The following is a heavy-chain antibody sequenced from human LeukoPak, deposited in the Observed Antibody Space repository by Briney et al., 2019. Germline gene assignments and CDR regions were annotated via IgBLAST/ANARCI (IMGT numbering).Heavy chain of an antibody. J-gene: IGHJ6*04. V-gene: IGHV3-21*01. D-gene: IGHD6-19*01. CDR2: IGSSRDYI. Sequence: GESLRLSCAASGFTFNTYTMNWVRQAPGKGPQWVSFIGSSRDYIYYADSVKGRFTISRDNAKKSLYLKMNSLRAEDTAVYYCARVVFSSRAPNMDVWGKGTTVTVS. CDR3: ARVVFSSRAPNMDV. CDR1: GFTFNTYT.